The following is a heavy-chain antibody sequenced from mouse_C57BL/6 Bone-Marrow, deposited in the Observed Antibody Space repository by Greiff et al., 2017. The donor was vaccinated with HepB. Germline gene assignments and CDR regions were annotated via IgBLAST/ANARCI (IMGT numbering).Heavy chain of an antibody. Sequence: VQLQQSGAELVRPGTSVKVSCKASGYAFTNYLIEWVKQRPGQGLEWIGVINPGSGGTNYNEKFKGKATLTADKSSSTASMQLSSLTSEDSAVYFCARSPTFSRFDYWGQGTTLTVSS. D-gene: IGHD1-1*01. J-gene: IGHJ2*01. CDR1: GYAFTNYL. V-gene: IGHV1-54*01. CDR3: ARSPTFSRFDY. CDR2: INPGSGGT.